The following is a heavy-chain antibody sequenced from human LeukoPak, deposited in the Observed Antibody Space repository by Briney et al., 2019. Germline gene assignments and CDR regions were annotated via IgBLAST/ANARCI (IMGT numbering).Heavy chain of an antibody. V-gene: IGHV4-59*01. CDR2: IYYSGGT. J-gene: IGHJ6*03. D-gene: IGHD3-10*01. Sequence: SETLSLTCTVSGGSISSYYWSWIRQPPGKGLEWIGHIYYSGGTNYNPSLKSRVTISVDTSKNQFSLKLSSVTAADTAVYYCARVGGTMVRGVIPGRYYMDVWGKGTTVTVSS. CDR1: GGSISSYY. CDR3: ARVGGTMVRGVIPGRYYMDV.